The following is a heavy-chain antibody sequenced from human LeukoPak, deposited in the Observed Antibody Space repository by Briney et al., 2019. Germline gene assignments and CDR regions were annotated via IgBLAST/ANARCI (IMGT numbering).Heavy chain of an antibody. CDR3: ARAISRGSADYYFDY. CDR1: GYTFTGYY. D-gene: IGHD5-12*01. Sequence: ASVKVSCTASGYTFTGYYMHWVRQAPGQGLEWMGWINPNSGGTNYAQKFQGRVTMTRDTSISTAYMELSRLRSDDTAVYYCARAISRGSADYYFDYWGQGTLVTVSS. CDR2: INPNSGGT. J-gene: IGHJ4*02. V-gene: IGHV1-2*02.